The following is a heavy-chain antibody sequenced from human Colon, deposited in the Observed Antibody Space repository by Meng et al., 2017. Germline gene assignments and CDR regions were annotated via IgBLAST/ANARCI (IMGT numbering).Heavy chain of an antibody. V-gene: IGHV3-23*01. D-gene: IGHD7-27*01. CDR2: ISGSGDPT. CDR3: AKDWPTGDRPWGAFDI. J-gene: IGHJ3*02. Sequence: GGSLRLSCAASGFTFNNYAMTWVRQAPGRGLEWFSAISGSGDPTYYADSVKGRFTISRDNSKNTLYLQMNSLRAEDTALYYCAKDWPTGDRPWGAFDIWGQGTMVTVSS. CDR1: GFTFNNYA.